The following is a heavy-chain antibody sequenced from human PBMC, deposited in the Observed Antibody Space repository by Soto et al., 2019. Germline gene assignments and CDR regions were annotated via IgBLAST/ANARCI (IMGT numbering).Heavy chain of an antibody. Sequence: QVQLQESGPGLVKPSETLSLTCTVSGGSVSSGGYYWTWIRQPPGKGLEWIGYIFYSGSTNYNPSLKSRVTISLDTSNNHFSLKLSSVTAADTAVYYCAMTRPVVVTAIHDAFDIWGQGTMITVSS. CDR3: AMTRPVVVTAIHDAFDI. CDR1: GGSVSSGGYY. D-gene: IGHD2-21*02. J-gene: IGHJ3*02. V-gene: IGHV4-61*03. CDR2: IFYSGST.